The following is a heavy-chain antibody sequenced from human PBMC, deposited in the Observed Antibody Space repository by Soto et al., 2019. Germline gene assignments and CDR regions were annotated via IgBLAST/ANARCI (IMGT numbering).Heavy chain of an antibody. D-gene: IGHD3-3*01. CDR1: GFSFSIYA. CDR2: ISGSGVKT. J-gene: IGHJ4*02. V-gene: IGHV3-23*01. Sequence: GGSLRLSCAASGFSFSIYAMSWVRHAPGKGLEWVSTISGSGVKTHYADSVKGRFTFSRDNSNNTLFLQMNSLRLDDTAVYYCVKDQGDFWSGYSDFWGPGILVTVSS. CDR3: VKDQGDFWSGYSDF.